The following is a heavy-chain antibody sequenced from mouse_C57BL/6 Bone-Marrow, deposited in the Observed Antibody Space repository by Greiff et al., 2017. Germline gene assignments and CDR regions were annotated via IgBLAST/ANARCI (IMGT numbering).Heavy chain of an antibody. Sequence: QVTLKESGAELARPGASVKLSCKASGYTFTSYGISWVKQRTGQGLEWIGEIYPKSGNTYYNAKFKGKATLTADKSSSTAYMELRSLTSEDSAVYFCAREGLGRYYFDYWGQGTTLTVSS. J-gene: IGHJ2*01. CDR3: AREGLGRYYFDY. V-gene: IGHV1-81*01. D-gene: IGHD1-1*01. CDR1: GYTFTSYG. CDR2: IYPKSGNT.